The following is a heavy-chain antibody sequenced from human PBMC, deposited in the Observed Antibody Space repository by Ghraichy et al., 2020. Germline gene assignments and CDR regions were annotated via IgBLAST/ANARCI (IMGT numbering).Heavy chain of an antibody. Sequence: GGSLRLSCVASSGFTFSNYWMNWVRQAPGKGLEWVANIKQDGSEKYYVDSVKGRFTISKDNAKNSLYLQMNSLRAEDTAVYYCASGSDYYGSSGYQSHAFDIGGQGTMVTVSS. CDR1: GFTFSNYW. CDR2: IKQDGSEK. D-gene: IGHD3-22*01. V-gene: IGHV3-7*03. CDR3: ASGSDYYGSSGYQSHAFDI. J-gene: IGHJ3*02.